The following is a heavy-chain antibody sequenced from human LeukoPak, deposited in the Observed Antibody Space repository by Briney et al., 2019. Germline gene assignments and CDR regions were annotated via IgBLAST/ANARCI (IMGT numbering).Heavy chain of an antibody. CDR3: AMVMWLVDP. CDR1: GGSISSSSYY. Sequence: SETLSLTCTVPGGSISSSSYYWGWIRQPPGKGLEWIGSIYYSGSTYYNPSLKSRVTISVDTSKNQFSLKLSSVTAADTAVYYCAMVMWLVDPWGQGTLVTVSS. CDR2: IYYSGST. J-gene: IGHJ5*02. D-gene: IGHD3-22*01. V-gene: IGHV4-39*01.